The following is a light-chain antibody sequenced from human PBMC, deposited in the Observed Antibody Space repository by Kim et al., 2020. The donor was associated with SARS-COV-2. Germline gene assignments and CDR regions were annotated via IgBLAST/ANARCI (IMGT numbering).Light chain of an antibody. CDR3: AAWDDSLSGYV. CDR1: SSNIGSNY. CDR2: RNN. V-gene: IGLV1-47*01. J-gene: IGLJ1*01. Sequence: GQRVTISCSGSSSNIGSNYVYWYQQLPGTAPKLLIYRNNQRPSGVPDRFSGSKSGTSASLAISGLRSEDVADYYCAAWDDSLSGYVFGTGTKVTVL.